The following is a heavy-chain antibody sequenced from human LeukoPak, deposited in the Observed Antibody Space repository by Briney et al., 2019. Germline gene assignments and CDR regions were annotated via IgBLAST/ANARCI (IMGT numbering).Heavy chain of an antibody. CDR2: INPNSGGT. CDR1: GYTLTGYY. Sequence: ASVKVSCKASGYTLTGYYMHWVRQAPGQGLEWMGWINPNSGGTNYAQKFQGRVTMTRDTSISTAYMELSRLRSDDTAVYYCAREDKRRITMIVVVTPLFDYWGQGTLVTVSS. V-gene: IGHV1-2*02. D-gene: IGHD3-22*01. CDR3: AREDKRRITMIVVVTPLFDY. J-gene: IGHJ4*02.